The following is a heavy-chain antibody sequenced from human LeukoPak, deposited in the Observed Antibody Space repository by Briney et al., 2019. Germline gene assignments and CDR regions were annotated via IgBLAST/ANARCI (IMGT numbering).Heavy chain of an antibody. V-gene: IGHV3-30*03. CDR3: ASGPPLWYSSGYFDY. CDR1: GFTFSSYG. CDR2: ISYDGSNK. Sequence: HPGRSLRLSCAASGFTFSSYGMHWVRQAPGKGQEWVAVISYDGSNKYYADSVKGRFTISRDNSKNTLYLQMNSLRAEDTAVYYCASGPPLWYSSGYFDYWGQGTLVTVSS. J-gene: IGHJ4*02. D-gene: IGHD6-19*01.